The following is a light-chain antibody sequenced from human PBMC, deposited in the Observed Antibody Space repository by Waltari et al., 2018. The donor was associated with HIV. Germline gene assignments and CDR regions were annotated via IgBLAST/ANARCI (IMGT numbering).Light chain of an antibody. V-gene: IGLV1-44*01. CDR3: AAWEDSLNGRV. CDR1: SSNIGSNT. Sequence: QSVLTQPPSASGTPGQRVTISCSGSSSNIGSNTVNWYQQLPGTPPKLLIYSNTQRTSGGPDPCSGSGSGPSAALASTGLQSEDEADYDCAAWEDSLNGRVFGGGTKLTVL. J-gene: IGLJ3*02. CDR2: SNT.